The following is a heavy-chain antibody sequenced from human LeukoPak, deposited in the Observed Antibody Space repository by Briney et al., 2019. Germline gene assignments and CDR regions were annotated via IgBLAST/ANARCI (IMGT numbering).Heavy chain of an antibody. CDR3: AKDRDYGEIDY. CDR2: ISYDGSNK. Sequence: GGSLRLSCAAFGFTFSSYGMHWVRQAPGKGLEWVAVISYDGSNKYYADSVKGRFTISRDNSKNTLYLQMNSLRAEDTAVYYCAKDRDYGEIDYWGQGTLVTVSS. CDR1: GFTFSSYG. D-gene: IGHD4-17*01. V-gene: IGHV3-30*18. J-gene: IGHJ4*02.